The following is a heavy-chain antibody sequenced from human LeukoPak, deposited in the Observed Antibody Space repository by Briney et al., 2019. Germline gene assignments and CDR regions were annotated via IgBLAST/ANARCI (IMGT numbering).Heavy chain of an antibody. V-gene: IGHV3-7*01. CDR3: ARETKVLWFGDWYMDV. CDR1: GFTFSSYW. D-gene: IGHD3-10*01. Sequence: GGSLRLSCAASGFTFSSYWMSWVRQAPGKGLEWVANIKQDGSEKYYVDSVKGRFTISRDNAKNSLYLQMNSLRAEDTAVYYCARETKVLWFGDWYMDVWGKGTTVTVSS. J-gene: IGHJ6*03. CDR2: IKQDGSEK.